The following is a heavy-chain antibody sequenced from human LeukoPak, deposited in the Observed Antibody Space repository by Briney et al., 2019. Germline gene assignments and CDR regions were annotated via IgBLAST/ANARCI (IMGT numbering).Heavy chain of an antibody. J-gene: IGHJ3*02. V-gene: IGHV4-4*07. Sequence: PSETLSLTCTVSGGSISSYYWSWIRQPAGKGLEWIGRIYTSGSTNYNPSLKSRVTMSVDTSKNQFSLKLSSVTAADTAVYYCAIRGVTIFGVAFDIWGQGTMVTVSS. CDR2: IYTSGST. D-gene: IGHD3-3*01. CDR1: GGSISSYY. CDR3: AIRGVTIFGVAFDI.